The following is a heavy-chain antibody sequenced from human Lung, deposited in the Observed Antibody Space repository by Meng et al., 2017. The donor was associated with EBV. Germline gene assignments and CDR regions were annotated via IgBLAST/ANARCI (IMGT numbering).Heavy chain of an antibody. J-gene: IGHJ4*02. D-gene: IGHD2-2*01. CDR2: INYSGIT. V-gene: IGHV4-34*01. Sequence: QGPRQNVGAGLLKPSETLSLTCAVYGGSFSGYHWSWIRQPPGKGLEWIGEINYSGITNYNPSLKSRVTISVDTSKNQFSLSLNSVTAADTAVYYCARGGTSSAPFDYWGQETLVTVSS. CDR3: ARGGTSSAPFDY. CDR1: GGSFSGYH.